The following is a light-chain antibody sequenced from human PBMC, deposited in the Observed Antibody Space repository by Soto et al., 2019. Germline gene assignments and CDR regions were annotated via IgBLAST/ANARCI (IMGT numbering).Light chain of an antibody. CDR2: DAS. CDR3: QQRANWPLT. V-gene: IGKV3-11*01. Sequence: EIVLTQSPATLSLSPGERATLSCRASQSVSTYLAWYQQKPGQAPRLLIYDASNRATGIPARFSGSGSGTDFTLTISSLEPEDRAVYYCQQRANWPLTFGGGTKVEIK. J-gene: IGKJ4*01. CDR1: QSVSTY.